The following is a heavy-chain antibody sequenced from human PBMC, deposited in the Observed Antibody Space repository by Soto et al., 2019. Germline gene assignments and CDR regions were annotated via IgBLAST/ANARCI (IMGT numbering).Heavy chain of an antibody. CDR2: ISYDGSNK. D-gene: IGHD4-4*01. CDR1: GFTFSSYA. V-gene: IGHV3-30-3*01. CDR3: ARPLWSDDYNWGYFDL. J-gene: IGHJ2*01. Sequence: QVQLVESGGGVVQPGRSLRLSCAASGFTFSSYAMHWVRQAPGKGLEWVAVISYDGSNKYYADSVKGRFTISRDNSKNTLHLEPHRLRAEDTPVYYCARPLWSDDYNWGYFDLWGRGTLVIVSS.